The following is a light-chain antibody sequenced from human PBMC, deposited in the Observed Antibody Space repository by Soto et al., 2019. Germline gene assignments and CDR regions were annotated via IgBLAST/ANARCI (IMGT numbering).Light chain of an antibody. J-gene: IGKJ4*01. CDR1: QGISSY. Sequence: AIRLTQSPSSLSASTGDRVTITCRASQGISSYLAWYQQKPGKAPKLLIYAASTLQSGVPSRFSGSGSGTDFTLTISCLQSEDFATYSCQQYYSYPQVTFGGGTKVDIK. CDR2: AAS. CDR3: QQYYSYPQVT. V-gene: IGKV1-8*01.